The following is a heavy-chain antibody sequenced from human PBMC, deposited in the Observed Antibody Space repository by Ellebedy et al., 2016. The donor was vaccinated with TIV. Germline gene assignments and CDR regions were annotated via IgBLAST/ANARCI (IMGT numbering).Heavy chain of an antibody. Sequence: GESLKISCKGSGDSFNSYWIGWVRQMPGKGLEWMGIIYVGDSDTRYSPSFQGQVTISADKSTSTAYLQWSSLKASDTAMYYCARNGVRATTAWFDPWGQGTLVTVSS. CDR2: IYVGDSDT. CDR3: ARNGVRATTAWFDP. CDR1: GDSFNSYW. D-gene: IGHD1-26*01. J-gene: IGHJ5*02. V-gene: IGHV5-51*01.